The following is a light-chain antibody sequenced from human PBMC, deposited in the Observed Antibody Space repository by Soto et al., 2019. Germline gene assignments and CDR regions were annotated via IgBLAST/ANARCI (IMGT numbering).Light chain of an antibody. CDR2: GAS. J-gene: IGKJ2*01. CDR1: QSVSSSY. Sequence: EIVLTQSPGTLSLSPGERATLSCRASQSVSSSYLAWYQQKPGQAPRLLIYGASTRATGIPDRFSGSGSGTDFTLTISRLEPEDVAVYYCQQYDRSLYTFGQGTKLEIK. CDR3: QQYDRSLYT. V-gene: IGKV3-20*01.